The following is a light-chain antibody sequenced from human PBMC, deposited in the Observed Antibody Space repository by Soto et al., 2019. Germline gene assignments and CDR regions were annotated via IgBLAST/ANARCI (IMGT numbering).Light chain of an antibody. CDR2: AAS. V-gene: IGKV1-39*01. CDR1: QSISSY. J-gene: IGKJ1*01. Sequence: DIQMTQSPSSLSASVGDRVTITCRASQSISSYLNWYQQKPGNAPKLLIYAASSLQSGVPSRFSGSGSGTAFTLTISRLEPEDFAVYYCQQYGSSRWTFGQGTKVDIK. CDR3: QQYGSSRWT.